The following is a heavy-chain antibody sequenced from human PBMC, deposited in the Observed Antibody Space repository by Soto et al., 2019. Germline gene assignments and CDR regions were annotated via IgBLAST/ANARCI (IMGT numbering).Heavy chain of an antibody. CDR1: GFTFSDYA. V-gene: IGHV3-23*01. J-gene: IGHJ6*02. Sequence: AGGSLRLSCSASGFTFSDYAMSWVRHVPGRGLEWVASLDGAGGSTYYADSVRGRFTISSDNSQNTLFLQMKRLTVADTAIYYCTAPRDEYGSGVSWFTYGMDIWGQGTTVTVS. CDR3: TAPRDEYGSGVSWFTYGMDI. CDR2: LDGAGGST. D-gene: IGHD3-10*01.